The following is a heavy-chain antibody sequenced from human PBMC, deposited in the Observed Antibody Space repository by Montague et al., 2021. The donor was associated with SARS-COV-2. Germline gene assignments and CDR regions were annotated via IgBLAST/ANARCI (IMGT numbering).Heavy chain of an antibody. J-gene: IGHJ4*02. CDR2: IYTSGTT. Sequence: SETLSLTCAVSGASITTYYWSWIRQPPGQGLEWIGRIYTSGTTDYSFSLKSRVTISVDTSKNQFSLKLTSVTAADTAVYYCARAHSGSWAHLDNWGQGSLVTVSS. D-gene: IGHD5-12*01. V-gene: IGHV4-4*07. CDR3: ARAHSGSWAHLDN. CDR1: GASITTYY.